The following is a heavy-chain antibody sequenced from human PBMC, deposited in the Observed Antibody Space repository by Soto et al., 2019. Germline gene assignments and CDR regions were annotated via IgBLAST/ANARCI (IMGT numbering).Heavy chain of an antibody. CDR3: AREWKDWNYFRYGMDV. CDR2: IYYSGST. J-gene: IGHJ6*02. CDR1: SGSISSGDYF. V-gene: IGHV4-30-4*01. D-gene: IGHD1-1*01. Sequence: PSETLSLTCTVSSGSISSGDYFWSWIRQPPGKGLEWIGYIYYSGSTYYNPSLKSRVTISVDTSKNQFPLKLSSVTAADTAVYYCAREWKDWNYFRYGMDVWGQGTTVTVS.